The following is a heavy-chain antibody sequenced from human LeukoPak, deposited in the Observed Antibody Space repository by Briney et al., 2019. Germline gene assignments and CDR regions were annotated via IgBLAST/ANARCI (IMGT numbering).Heavy chain of an antibody. CDR2: INSGGSTT. J-gene: IGHJ3*02. CDR3: ARGGAPYALDI. Sequence: GGTLRLSCAASGFTFSSYGMSWVRQAPGKGLVWVSHINSGGSTTNYADSVKGRFTISRDNAKNTLYLQMNSLRAEDTTVYYCARGGAPYALDIWGQGTVVTVSS. D-gene: IGHD3-16*01. CDR1: GFTFSSYG. V-gene: IGHV3-74*01.